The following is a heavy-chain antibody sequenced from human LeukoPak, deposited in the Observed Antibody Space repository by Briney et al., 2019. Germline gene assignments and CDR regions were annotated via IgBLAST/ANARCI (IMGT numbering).Heavy chain of an antibody. Sequence: GESLKISCKGVGYSFTNYWIGWVRQMAGKGVEWMGVIYPGDSRVRYNPSFEGQVTISVDKSVGTAYLQWISLKASDTAMYYCACRDLSSTWSYPWGQGTLVNVSS. D-gene: IGHD6-13*01. CDR3: ACRDLSSTWSYP. CDR1: GYSFTNYW. J-gene: IGHJ5*02. V-gene: IGHV5-51*01. CDR2: IYPGDSRV.